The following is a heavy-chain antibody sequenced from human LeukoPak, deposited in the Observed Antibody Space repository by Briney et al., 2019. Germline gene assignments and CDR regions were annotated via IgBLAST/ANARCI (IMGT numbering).Heavy chain of an antibody. D-gene: IGHD3-16*01. CDR2: VQQEGSEK. Sequence: GGSLRLSCVASGLTFNSYWMSWVRQAPGKGLEWVANVQQEGSEKYYVDSVRGRFTISRDNAKNSVYLQMNSLRAEDTAVYYCAKDRYDYVWGSYDEYYFDYWGQGTLVTVS. J-gene: IGHJ4*02. CDR3: AKDRYDYVWGSYDEYYFDY. CDR1: GLTFNSYW. V-gene: IGHV3-7*03.